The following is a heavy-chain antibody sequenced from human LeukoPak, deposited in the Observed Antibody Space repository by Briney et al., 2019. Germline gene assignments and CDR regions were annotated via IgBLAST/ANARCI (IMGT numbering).Heavy chain of an antibody. J-gene: IGHJ4*02. CDR1: GGSISSYY. CDR3: AGQSYYDGSGTF. Sequence: PSETLSLTCTVSGGSISSYYWSWIRQPPGKGLEWIGYIYYSGSTNYNPSLKSRVTISVDTSKNQFSLKLSSVTAADTAVYYCAGQSYYDGSGTFWGQGTLVTVSS. CDR2: IYYSGST. V-gene: IGHV4-59*08. D-gene: IGHD3-10*01.